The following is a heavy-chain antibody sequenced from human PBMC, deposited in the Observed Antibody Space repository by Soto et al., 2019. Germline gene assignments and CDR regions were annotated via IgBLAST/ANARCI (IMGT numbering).Heavy chain of an antibody. V-gene: IGHV6-1*01. D-gene: IGHD2-2*01. CDR3: ARDCLYGSSTSCSYNWFDP. CDR1: GDSVSSNSAA. Sequence: SQTLSLTCAISGDSVSSNSAAWNWIRQSPSRGLEWLGRTYYRSKWYNDYAVSVKSRITINPDTSKNQFSLQLNSVTPEDTAVYYCARDCLYGSSTSCSYNWFDPWGQGTLVTVSS. CDR2: TYYRSKWYN. J-gene: IGHJ5*02.